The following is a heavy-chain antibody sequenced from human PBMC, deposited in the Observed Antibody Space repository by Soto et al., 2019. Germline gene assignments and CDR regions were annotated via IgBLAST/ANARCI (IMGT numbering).Heavy chain of an antibody. V-gene: IGHV3-74*01. J-gene: IGHJ4*02. CDR1: GFTFSSSW. CDR3: ARDWGYSPDY. D-gene: IGHD5-18*01. CDR2: IYSDGSET. Sequence: EVELVESGGGLVQPGGSLRLSCAASGFTFSSSWMHWVRQAPGKGLVWVSYIYSDGSETRYADSVKGRFTISRDNAKNTLYLQMNSLRAEDTALYYCARDWGYSPDYWGQGTLVTVSS.